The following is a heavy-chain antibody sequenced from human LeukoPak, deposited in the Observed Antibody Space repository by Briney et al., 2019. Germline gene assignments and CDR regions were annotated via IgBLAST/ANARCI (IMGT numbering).Heavy chain of an antibody. CDR2: IHSSGYT. V-gene: IGHV4-4*08. Sequence: SETLSLTCTVSGGSISGYYWTWIRQPPGQGLEGIAYIHSSGYTNYNPSLRIRVTISVVTSKNQFSLKVNSVAAADTAVYYCAKRQGPKNGSYDYFDPWGRGTLVTVS. D-gene: IGHD1-26*01. J-gene: IGHJ5*02. CDR3: AKRQGPKNGSYDYFDP. CDR1: GGSISGYY.